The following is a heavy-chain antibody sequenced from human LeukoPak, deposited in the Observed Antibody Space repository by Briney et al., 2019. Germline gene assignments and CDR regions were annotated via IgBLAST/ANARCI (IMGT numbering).Heavy chain of an antibody. V-gene: IGHV1-2*02. D-gene: IGHD6-13*01. CDR2: INPNSGGT. J-gene: IGHJ5*02. CDR1: GYTFTGYY. CDR3: ARARYSSSWYH. Sequence: ASVKVSCKASGYTFTGYYMHWVRQAPGQGLEWMGWINPNSGGTNYARKFQGRVTMTRDTSISTAYMELSRLRSDDTAVYYCARARYSSSWYHWGQGTLVTVSS.